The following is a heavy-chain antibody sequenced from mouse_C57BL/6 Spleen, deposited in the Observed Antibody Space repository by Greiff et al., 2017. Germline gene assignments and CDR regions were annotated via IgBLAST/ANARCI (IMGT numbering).Heavy chain of an antibody. D-gene: IGHD1-1*01. J-gene: IGHJ2*01. Sequence: EVQLQQSGPELVKPGASVKISCKASGYTFTDYYMNWVKQSHGKSLEWIGDINPNNGGTSYNQKFKGKDTLTVDKSSSTAYMELRSLTSEDSAVYYCARAIYYYGSSHFDDWGQGTTLTVSS. CDR2: INPNNGGT. CDR1: GYTFTDYY. CDR3: ARAIYYYGSSHFDD. V-gene: IGHV1-26*01.